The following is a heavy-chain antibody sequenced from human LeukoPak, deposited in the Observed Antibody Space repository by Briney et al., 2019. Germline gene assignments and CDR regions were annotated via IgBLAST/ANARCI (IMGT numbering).Heavy chain of an antibody. CDR1: GGSISSSSYY. Sequence: PSETLSLTCTVSGGSISSSSYYWGWIRQPPGKGLEWIGRIYYSGSTYYNPSLKSRVTISVDTSKNQFSLKLSSVTAADTVVYYCARDHRDAFDIWAKGQWSPSLQ. CDR2: IYYSGST. J-gene: IGHJ3*02. CDR3: ARDHRDAFDI. V-gene: IGHV4-39*07.